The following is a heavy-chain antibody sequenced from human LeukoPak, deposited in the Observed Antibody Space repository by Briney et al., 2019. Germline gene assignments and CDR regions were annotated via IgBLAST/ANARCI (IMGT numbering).Heavy chain of an antibody. D-gene: IGHD6-19*01. CDR2: ISHDGTNK. V-gene: IGHV3-30*03. Sequence: GGSLRLSCAASGFTFSSYGVHWVRQAPGKGLEWVAIISHDGTNKYYGDSVKGRFTVSRDNSRNTPYLQMNSLRAEDTAVYYCARDSGRLAVAGSGVLDYWVQGTLVTVSS. CDR1: GFTFSSYG. J-gene: IGHJ4*02. CDR3: ARDSGRLAVAGSGVLDY.